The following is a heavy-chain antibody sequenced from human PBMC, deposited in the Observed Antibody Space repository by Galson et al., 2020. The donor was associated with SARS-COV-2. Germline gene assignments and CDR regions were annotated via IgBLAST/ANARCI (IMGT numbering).Heavy chain of an antibody. J-gene: IGHJ4*02. Sequence: GGSLRLSCAASGFTFDDYAMHWVRQAPGKDLEWVSGISWNSGSIGYADSVKGRFTISRDNAKNSLYLQMNSLRAEDTALYYCAKATGMEPFDYWGQGTLVTVSS. V-gene: IGHV3-9*01. CDR1: GFTFDDYA. CDR3: AKATGMEPFDY. D-gene: IGHD1-1*01. CDR2: ISWNSGSI.